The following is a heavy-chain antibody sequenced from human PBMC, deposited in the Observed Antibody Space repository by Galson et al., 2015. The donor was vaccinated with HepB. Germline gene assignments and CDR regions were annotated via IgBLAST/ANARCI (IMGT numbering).Heavy chain of an antibody. Sequence: ETLSLTCTVSGGSVSSGSYYWSWIRQPPGKGLEWIGYIYYSGSTNYNPSLKSRVTISVDTSKNQFSLKLSSVTAADTAVYYCARFTYIDSGSYHRIPLDAFDIWGQGTMVTVSS. J-gene: IGHJ3*02. D-gene: IGHD1-26*01. CDR1: GGSVSSGSYY. V-gene: IGHV4-61*01. CDR3: ARFTYIDSGSYHRIPLDAFDI. CDR2: IYYSGST.